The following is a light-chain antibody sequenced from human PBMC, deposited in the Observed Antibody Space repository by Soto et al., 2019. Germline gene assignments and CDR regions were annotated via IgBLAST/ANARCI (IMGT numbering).Light chain of an antibody. CDR3: QQYNDNWT. Sequence: DIQMTQSPSSLSASVGDRVTITCRASQNIRNYLNWYQQRPGKAPNLLIYGASSLRSGVPSRFSGSGSGTHFTLTISSLQPDDFATYYCQQYNDNWTFGQGTKVEIK. CDR1: QNIRNY. CDR2: GAS. J-gene: IGKJ1*01. V-gene: IGKV1-39*01.